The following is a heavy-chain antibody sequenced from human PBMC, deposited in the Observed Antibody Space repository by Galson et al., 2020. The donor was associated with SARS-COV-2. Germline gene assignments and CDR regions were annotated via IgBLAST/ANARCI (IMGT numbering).Heavy chain of an antibody. CDR2: MNPNSGNT. V-gene: IGHV1-8*01. J-gene: IGHJ5*02. CDR3: ARSYDDFATWFDP. CDR1: GYTFTNYE. D-gene: IGHD4-17*01. Sequence: ASVKVSCKASGYTFTNYEINWVRQAPGQGIEWMGWMNPNSGNTGYAQKFQGRVTMTRTTSISTAYMELNSLTSEDTAVYYCARSYDDFATWFDPWGQGTLVTVSS.